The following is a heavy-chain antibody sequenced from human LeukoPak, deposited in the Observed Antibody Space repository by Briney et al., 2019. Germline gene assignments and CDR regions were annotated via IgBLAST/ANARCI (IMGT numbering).Heavy chain of an antibody. Sequence: SETLSLTCTVSGGSISSGGYYWSWIRQPPGKGLEWIGYIYHSGSTYYNPFLKSRVTISVDRSKNQFSLKLSSVTAADTAVYYCARGGSSSLYWGQGTLVTVSS. J-gene: IGHJ4*02. CDR2: IYHSGST. D-gene: IGHD6-13*01. CDR1: GGSISSGGYY. V-gene: IGHV4-30-2*01. CDR3: ARGGSSSLY.